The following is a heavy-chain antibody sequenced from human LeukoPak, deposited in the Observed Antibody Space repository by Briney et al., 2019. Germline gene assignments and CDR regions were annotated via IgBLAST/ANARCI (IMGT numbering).Heavy chain of an antibody. V-gene: IGHV3-23*01. CDR3: AKDHSSGYYYFDY. Sequence: VGSLRLSCAASGFTFSNYAMSWVRQAPGKGLEWVSVISGSGGSTYYADSVKGRFTISRDNSKNTLYLQMNSLRAEDTAVYYCAKDHSSGYYYFDYWGQGTLVTVSS. D-gene: IGHD3-22*01. CDR1: GFTFSNYA. CDR2: ISGSGGST. J-gene: IGHJ4*02.